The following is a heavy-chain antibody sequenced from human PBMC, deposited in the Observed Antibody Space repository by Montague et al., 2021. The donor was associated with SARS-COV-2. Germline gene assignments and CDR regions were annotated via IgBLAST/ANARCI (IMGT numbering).Heavy chain of an antibody. J-gene: IGHJ4*02. CDR1: GGSISSYY. Sequence: SETLSLTCIVSGGSISSYYWSWIRQPAGKGLEWIGRIFTRGTTNYSPSLKSRVTMSVDTSKNQFSLKLSSVTAADTAVYYCARTPVSGYHGGFDYWGQGTLVTVSS. CDR2: IFTRGTT. CDR3: ARTPVSGYHGGFDY. D-gene: IGHD2-2*01. V-gene: IGHV4-4*07.